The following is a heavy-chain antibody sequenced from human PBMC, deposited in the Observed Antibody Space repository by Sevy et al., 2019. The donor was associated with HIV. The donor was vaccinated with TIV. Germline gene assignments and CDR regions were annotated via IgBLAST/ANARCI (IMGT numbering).Heavy chain of an antibody. CDR2: INTNTGNP. V-gene: IGHV7-4-1*02. Sequence: ASVKVSCKASGYTFTSYAMNWVRQAPGQGLEWMGWINTNTGNPTYAQGFTGRFVFSLDTSVSTEYLQISSLKAEDTAGYYCARDGKTYSSGWYRHYYYGIDVWGQGTTVTVSS. CDR3: ARDGKTYSSGWYRHYYYGIDV. D-gene: IGHD6-19*01. CDR1: GYTFTSYA. J-gene: IGHJ6*02.